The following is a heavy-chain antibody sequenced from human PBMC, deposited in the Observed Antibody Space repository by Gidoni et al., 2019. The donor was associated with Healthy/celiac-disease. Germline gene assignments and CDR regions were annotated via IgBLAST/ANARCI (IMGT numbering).Heavy chain of an antibody. D-gene: IGHD1-26*01. CDR3: ARASGGYSFDNKGMDY. V-gene: IGHV3-33*08. CDR2: IWYDGSNK. J-gene: IGHJ4*02. CDR1: GFPFSSCG. Sequence: QVQLVASGGGVVQPATPLRLSCAASGFPFSSCGLHWVRQAPGTGLEWVAVIWYDGSNKYDADTVKGRFTISRDNSKNTLYLQMNSLRAEDTAVYYCARASGGYSFDNKGMDYWGQGTLVTVSS.